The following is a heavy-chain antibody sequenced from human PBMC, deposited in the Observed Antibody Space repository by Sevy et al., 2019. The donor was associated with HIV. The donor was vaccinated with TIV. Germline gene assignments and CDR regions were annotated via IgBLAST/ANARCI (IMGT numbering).Heavy chain of an antibody. J-gene: IGHJ6*02. CDR2: IYPSDSDT. V-gene: IGHV5-51*01. D-gene: IGHD1-1*01. Sequence: GESLKISCKGSLYSFSNYWIGWVRQMPAKGLEWMGIIYPSDSDTRYSPSFQGQVTISADKSINTAYLQWSSLKASDTAMYYCARGARGTLPAYYYYGMDVWGQGTMVTVSS. CDR3: ARGARGTLPAYYYYGMDV. CDR1: LYSFSNYW.